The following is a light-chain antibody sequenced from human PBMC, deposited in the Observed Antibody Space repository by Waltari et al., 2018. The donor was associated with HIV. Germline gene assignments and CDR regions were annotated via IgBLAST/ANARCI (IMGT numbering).Light chain of an antibody. CDR2: DVS. V-gene: IGLV2-11*01. CDR3: CSYAGSYTLV. CDR1: GSDVGGYNY. J-gene: IGLJ2*01. Sequence: SALTQPRSVSGSPGQSVTISCTGTGSDVGGYNYVSWYQQHPGKAPKLMIYDVSKRPSGVPDRCSGSKSGNTASLTISVLQSEDEADYYCCSYAGSYTLVFGGGTKLTVL.